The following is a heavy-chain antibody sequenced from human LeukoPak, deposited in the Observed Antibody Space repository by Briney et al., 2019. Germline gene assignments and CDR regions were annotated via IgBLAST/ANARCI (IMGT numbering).Heavy chain of an antibody. V-gene: IGHV3-7*04. CDR2: IKHDGSEK. CDR1: GFTFSMYW. CDR3: ARVTTGSGSYAFDI. D-gene: IGHD3-10*01. J-gene: IGHJ3*02. Sequence: GGSLRLSCAASGFTFSMYWMSWVRQAPGKGLEWVANIKHDGSEKFYVDSVKGRFIISRDNAKNSLYLQMNSLSDEDTAVYYCARVTTGSGSYAFDIWGQGTMVTVSS.